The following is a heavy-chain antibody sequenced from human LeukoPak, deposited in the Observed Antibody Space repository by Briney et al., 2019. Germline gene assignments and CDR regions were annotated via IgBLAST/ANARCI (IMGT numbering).Heavy chain of an antibody. D-gene: IGHD2-2*01. CDR3: ATYCSSTSCRGEDY. J-gene: IGHJ4*02. CDR1: GFTFSSYA. Sequence: GGSLRLSCAASGFTFSSYAMSWVRQAPGKGLEWVSAISGSGGSTYYADSVKGRFTISRDNSKNTLYLQMNSLRAEDTAVYYCATYCSSTSCRGEDYWGQGTLVTAS. CDR2: ISGSGGST. V-gene: IGHV3-23*01.